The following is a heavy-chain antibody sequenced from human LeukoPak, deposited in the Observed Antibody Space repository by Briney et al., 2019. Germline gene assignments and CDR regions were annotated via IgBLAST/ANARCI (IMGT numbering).Heavy chain of an antibody. V-gene: IGHV1-69*13. CDR3: ARGVTTVTMGSYYYYYMDV. Sequence: ASVKVSCKASGYTFTSYGISWVRQAPGQGLEWMGGIIPIFGTANYAQKFQGRVTITADESTSTAYMELSSLRSEDTAVYYCARGVTTVTMGSYYYYYMDVWGKGTTVTISS. CDR2: IIPIFGTA. D-gene: IGHD4-17*01. CDR1: GYTFTSYG. J-gene: IGHJ6*03.